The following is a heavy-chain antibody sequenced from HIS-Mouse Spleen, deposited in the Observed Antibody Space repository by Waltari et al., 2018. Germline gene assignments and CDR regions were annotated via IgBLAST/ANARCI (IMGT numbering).Heavy chain of an antibody. CDR2: IKSKTDGGTT. D-gene: IGHD6-19*01. V-gene: IGHV3-15*01. Sequence: EVQLVESGGGLVKPGGSLRLSCAASGFTFSNAWMSWVRQAPGKGLEWVGRIKSKTDGGTTDYAAPVKGRFTISRDDSKNTLYLQMNSLKTEDTAVYYCTTDRDSGWYLDYWGQGTLVTVSS. CDR1: GFTFSNAW. CDR3: TTDRDSGWYLDY. J-gene: IGHJ4*02.